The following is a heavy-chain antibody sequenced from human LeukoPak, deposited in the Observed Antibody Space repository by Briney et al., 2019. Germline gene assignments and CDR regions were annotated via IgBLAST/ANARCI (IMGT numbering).Heavy chain of an antibody. V-gene: IGHV3-53*01. CDR3: ARDWGLLDYYGTDV. CDR1: GFTVSSNY. D-gene: IGHD3-16*01. CDR2: IYSGGST. Sequence: GGSLRLSCAASGFTVSSNYMSWVRQAPGKGLEWVSVIYSGGSTYYADSVKGRFTISRDNSKNTLYLQMNSLRAEDTAVYYCARDWGLLDYYGTDVWGKGTTVTVSS. J-gene: IGHJ6*04.